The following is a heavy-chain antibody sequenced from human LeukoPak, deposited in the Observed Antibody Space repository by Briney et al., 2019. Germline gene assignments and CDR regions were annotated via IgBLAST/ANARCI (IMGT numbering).Heavy chain of an antibody. J-gene: IGHJ4*02. D-gene: IGHD3-10*01. V-gene: IGHV1-69*13. CDR2: IIPIFGTA. Sequence: SVKVSCKASGGTFSSYAISWVRQAPGQGLEWMGGIIPIFGTANYAQKFQGRVTITADESTSTAYMELSSLKSEDTAVYYCARGGDEYYIRPTVDYWGQGTLVTVSS. CDR3: ARGGDEYYIRPTVDY. CDR1: GGTFSSYA.